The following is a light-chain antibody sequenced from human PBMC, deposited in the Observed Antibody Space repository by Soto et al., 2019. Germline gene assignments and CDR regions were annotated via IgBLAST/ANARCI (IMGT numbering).Light chain of an antibody. Sequence: QSVLTQPPSASGTPGQRVTISCSGSTSNIGNNYVYWYLQLPGTAPKLLVYRSNQRPSGVPDRFSGSKSGTSASLAISGLRSEDEADYYCAAWDDSLSGSWVFGGGTKLTVL. J-gene: IGLJ3*02. V-gene: IGLV1-47*01. CDR2: RSN. CDR1: TSNIGNNY. CDR3: AAWDDSLSGSWV.